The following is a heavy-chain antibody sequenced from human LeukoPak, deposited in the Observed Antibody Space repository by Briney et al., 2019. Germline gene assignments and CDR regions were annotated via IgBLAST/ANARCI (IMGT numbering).Heavy chain of an antibody. CDR2: INPSSGGT. V-gene: IGHV1-2*02. D-gene: IGHD3-9*01. CDR3: ATYFTILTGYYNRDAFDI. J-gene: IGHJ3*02. CDR1: GYTFIGHY. Sequence: ASVKVSCKASGYTFIGHYMHWVRQAPGQGLEWMGWINPSSGGTNYAQKFQGRVTMTRDTSISTAYMELSGLRSDDTALYYCATYFTILTGYYNRDAFDISGQGTMVTVSS.